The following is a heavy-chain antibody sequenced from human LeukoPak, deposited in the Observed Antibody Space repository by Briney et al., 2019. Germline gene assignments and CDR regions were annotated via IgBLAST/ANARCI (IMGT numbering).Heavy chain of an antibody. D-gene: IGHD1-1*01. V-gene: IGHV4-59*08. J-gene: IGHJ5*01. CDR2: IYDNGST. CDR1: DGSINNYY. CDR3: ARLKWGTTSWFDP. Sequence: SETLSLTCTVTDGSINNYYWNWLRKPPGKGLELIGYIYDNGSTNYNASLKSRVTMSVDTSKTQFSLKLSSVTAADTAVYYCARLKWGTTSWFDPWGQGTLVTVAS.